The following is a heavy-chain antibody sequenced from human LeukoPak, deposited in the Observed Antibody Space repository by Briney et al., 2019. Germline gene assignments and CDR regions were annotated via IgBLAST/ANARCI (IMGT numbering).Heavy chain of an antibody. J-gene: IGHJ4*02. Sequence: SVKVSCKASGDNFSNYVITWVRQAPGQGLEWMGRIIPILNIEEYAQRFQGRVTITADTSTSTVYMELSSLRSEDTAIYYCAIRSDGAYCGGDCFYLDYWGQGTLVTVPS. CDR1: GDNFSNYV. CDR2: IIPILNIE. D-gene: IGHD2-21*02. V-gene: IGHV1-69*04. CDR3: AIRSDGAYCGGDCFYLDY.